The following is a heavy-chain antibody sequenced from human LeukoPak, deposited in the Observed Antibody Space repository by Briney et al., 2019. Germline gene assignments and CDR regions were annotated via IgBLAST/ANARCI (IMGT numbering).Heavy chain of an antibody. J-gene: IGHJ4*02. D-gene: IGHD3-22*01. CDR1: GYTFTGYY. Sequence: ASVKVSCKASGYTFTGYYMHWVRQAPGQGLEWVGWINPNSGGTNYAQKFQGRVTITRDTSINTAYLELNRLSSGDTAVYDYARVLGYYYDSSGYYSLPFGYWGQGTLVTVSS. V-gene: IGHV1-2*02. CDR2: INPNSGGT. CDR3: ARVLGYYYDSSGYYSLPFGY.